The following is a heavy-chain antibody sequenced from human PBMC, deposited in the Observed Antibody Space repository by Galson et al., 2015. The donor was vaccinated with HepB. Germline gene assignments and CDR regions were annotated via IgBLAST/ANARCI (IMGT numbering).Heavy chain of an antibody. V-gene: IGHV3-9*01. Sequence: SLRLSCAASGFTFDDYAMHWVRQAPGKGLEWVSGISWNSGSIGYADSVKGRFTISRDNAKNSLYLQMNSLRAEDTALYYCAKDMGATPWAPGDYWGQGTLVTVSS. D-gene: IGHD1-26*01. CDR1: GFTFDDYA. CDR2: ISWNSGSI. CDR3: AKDMGATPWAPGDY. J-gene: IGHJ4*02.